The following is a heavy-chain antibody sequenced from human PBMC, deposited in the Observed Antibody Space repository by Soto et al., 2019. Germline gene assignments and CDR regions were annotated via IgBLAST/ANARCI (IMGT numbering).Heavy chain of an antibody. CDR1: GGTFSSSA. CDR2: IIPLFRTP. V-gene: IGHV1-69*12. CDR3: ARDNDRLQLGGNYYYILDV. J-gene: IGHJ6*02. Sequence: QVQLVQSGAEMKEPGSSVKVSCKTSGGTFSSSAISWVRQAPGQGLEWMGGIIPLFRTPDYAQKFQGRVTIAADESTSTAYMELSSLRSEDTAVYYCARDNDRLQLGGNYYYILDVSGQGTTITVSS. D-gene: IGHD4-4*01.